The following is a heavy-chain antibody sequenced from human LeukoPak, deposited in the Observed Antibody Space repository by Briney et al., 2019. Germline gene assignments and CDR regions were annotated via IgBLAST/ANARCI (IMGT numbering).Heavy chain of an antibody. D-gene: IGHD6-13*01. CDR1: GGSISSGGYY. CDR2: IYYSGST. V-gene: IGHV4-31*03. Sequence: SETLSLTCTVSGGSISSGGYYWSWIRQHPGKGLEWIGYIYYSGSTYYNPSLKSRVTISVDTSKNQFSLKLSSVTAADTAVYYCARHAIAAAGYGMDVWGQGTTVTVSS. J-gene: IGHJ6*02. CDR3: ARHAIAAAGYGMDV.